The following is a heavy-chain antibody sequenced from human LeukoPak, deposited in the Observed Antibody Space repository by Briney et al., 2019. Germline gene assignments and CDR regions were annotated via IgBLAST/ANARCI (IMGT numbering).Heavy chain of an antibody. Sequence: GGSLRLSCAASGFTFSSYGMNWVRQAPGKGLEWVSYISSSSTTIYYADSVKGRFTISRDNSKNTLYLQMNSLRAEDTAVYYCTTELLVSDDILTGYWYDYWGQGTLVTVSS. D-gene: IGHD3-9*01. V-gene: IGHV3-48*01. CDR2: ISSSSTTI. J-gene: IGHJ4*02. CDR3: TTELLVSDDILTGYWYDY. CDR1: GFTFSSYG.